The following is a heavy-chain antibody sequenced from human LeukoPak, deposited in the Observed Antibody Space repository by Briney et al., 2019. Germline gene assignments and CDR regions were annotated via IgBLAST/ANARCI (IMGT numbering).Heavy chain of an antibody. CDR3: ARGEMYYDFWSGYYTGMKEKYYFDY. CDR1: GGSFSGYY. V-gene: IGHV4-34*01. D-gene: IGHD3-3*01. J-gene: IGHJ4*02. CDR2: INHSGST. Sequence: PSETLSLTCAVYGGSFSGYYWSWIRQPPGKGLEWIGEINHSGSTNYNPSLKSRVTISVDTSKNQFSLKLSSVTAADTAVYYCARGEMYYDFWSGYYTGMKEKYYFDYWGQGTLVTVSS.